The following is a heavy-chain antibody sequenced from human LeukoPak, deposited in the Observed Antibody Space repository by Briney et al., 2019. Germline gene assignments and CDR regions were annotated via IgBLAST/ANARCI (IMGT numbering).Heavy chain of an antibody. CDR1: GFTFSSYG. J-gene: IGHJ6*03. V-gene: IGHV3-7*01. CDR2: IKQDGSEK. CDR3: ARDPDLHYHYYMDV. D-gene: IGHD1-14*01. Sequence: GGSLRLSCAASGFTFSSYGMHWVRQAPGKGLEWVANIKQDGSEKYYVDSVKGRFTISRDNAKNSLYLQMNRLRAEDTAVYYCARDPDLHYHYYMDVWGKGTTVTVSS.